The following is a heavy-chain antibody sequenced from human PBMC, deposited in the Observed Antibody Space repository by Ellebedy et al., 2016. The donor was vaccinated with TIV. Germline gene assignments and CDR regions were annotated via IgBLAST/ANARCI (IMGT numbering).Heavy chain of an antibody. CDR3: AREQSPYYDILTDSFDY. Sequence: PGGSLRLSCAASGFTFSSYGMHWVRQAPGKGLEWVAVIWYDEFNQYYADSVKGRFTISRDNSKTTLDLQMDSLRAEDTAVYYCAREQSPYYDILTDSFDYWGQGSLVTVSS. CDR1: GFTFSSYG. CDR2: IWYDEFNQ. J-gene: IGHJ4*02. V-gene: IGHV3-33*01. D-gene: IGHD3-9*01.